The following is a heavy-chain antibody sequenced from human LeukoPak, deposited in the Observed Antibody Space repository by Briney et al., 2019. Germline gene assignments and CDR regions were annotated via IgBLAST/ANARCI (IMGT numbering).Heavy chain of an antibody. J-gene: IGHJ5*02. D-gene: IGHD3-10*01. Sequence: PGGSLRLSCAASGFTFSSYAMHWVRQAPGKGLEWVAVIWYDGSNKYYADSVKGRFTISRDNSKNTLYLQMNSLRAEDTAVYYCARDHYGSGSWFDPWGQGTLVTVSS. CDR1: GFTFSSYA. V-gene: IGHV3-33*01. CDR3: ARDHYGSGSWFDP. CDR2: IWYDGSNK.